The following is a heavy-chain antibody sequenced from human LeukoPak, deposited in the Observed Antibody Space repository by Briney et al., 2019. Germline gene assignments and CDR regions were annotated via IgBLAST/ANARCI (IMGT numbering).Heavy chain of an antibody. J-gene: IGHJ4*02. CDR1: GGTFSSYA. V-gene: IGHV1-69*13. CDR2: IIPIFGTA. D-gene: IGHD6-13*01. CDR3: AITSAAAGPFDY. Sequence: ASVKVSCKASGGTFSSYAISWVRQAPGQGLEWMGGIIPIFGTANYAQKFQGRVTITADESTSTAYMELSSLRSEDTAVYYCAITSAAAGPFDYWGQGTLATVSS.